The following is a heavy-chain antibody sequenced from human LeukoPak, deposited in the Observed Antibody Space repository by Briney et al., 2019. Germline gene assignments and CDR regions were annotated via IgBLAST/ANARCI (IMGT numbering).Heavy chain of an antibody. Sequence: GESLKISCKGSGYRFNAYWIAWVRQMPGKGLEWMGIIYPDDSDTRYSPSFQGQVTISADKSVRTAYLQWSSLKASDTAMYYCARHAFYYDSSGCDWGQGTLVTVSS. J-gene: IGHJ4*02. V-gene: IGHV5-51*01. CDR3: ARHAFYYDSSGCD. CDR1: GYRFNAYW. CDR2: IYPDDSDT. D-gene: IGHD3-22*01.